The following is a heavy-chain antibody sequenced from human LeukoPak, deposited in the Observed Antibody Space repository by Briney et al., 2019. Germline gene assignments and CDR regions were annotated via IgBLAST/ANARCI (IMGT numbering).Heavy chain of an antibody. J-gene: IGHJ4*02. CDR2: IYYSGST. V-gene: IGHV4-59*08. CDR3: ARLYGGNFDY. Sequence: PSETLSPTCTVSGGSISSYYWSWIRQPPGKGLEWIGYIYYSGSTNYNPSLKSRVTISVDTSKNQFSLELSSVTAADTAVYYCARLYGGNFDYWGQGTLVTVSS. D-gene: IGHD1-26*01. CDR1: GGSISSYY.